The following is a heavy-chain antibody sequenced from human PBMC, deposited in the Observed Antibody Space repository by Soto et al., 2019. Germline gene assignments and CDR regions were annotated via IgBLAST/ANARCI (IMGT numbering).Heavy chain of an antibody. CDR2: IYGGGTT. D-gene: IGHD6-19*01. V-gene: IGHV3-53*01. J-gene: IGHJ4*02. CDR3: VQTTGWPGFDF. Sequence: EVQLVESGGGLIQPGGSLRLSCAASGFAVSSKYMTWVRQAPGKGLEWVSVIYGGGTTYYADSVKGRFTISRDTSKNTLYIQMNSLRAEYKAVYYCVQTTGWPGFDFWGQGTLVTVSS. CDR1: GFAVSSKY.